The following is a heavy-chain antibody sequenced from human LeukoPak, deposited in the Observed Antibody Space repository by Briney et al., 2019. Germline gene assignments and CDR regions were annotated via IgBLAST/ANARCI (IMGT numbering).Heavy chain of an antibody. V-gene: IGHV3-48*01. CDR2: ISSSSSTI. CDR1: GYTFSSYS. CDR3: ARDQNVDIVATGYNTELDY. D-gene: IGHD5-12*01. Sequence: GGSLRLSCAASGYTFSSYSMNWVRQAPGKGLKWVSYISSSSSTIYYADSVKGRFTISRDNAKNSLYLQMNSLRAEDTAVYHCARDQNVDIVATGYNTELDYWGQGTLVTVSS. J-gene: IGHJ4*02.